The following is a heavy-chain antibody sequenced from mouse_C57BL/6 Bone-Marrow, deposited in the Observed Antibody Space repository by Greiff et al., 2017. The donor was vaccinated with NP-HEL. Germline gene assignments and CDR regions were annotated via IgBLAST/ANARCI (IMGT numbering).Heavy chain of an antibody. D-gene: IGHD4-1*01. Sequence: VQLQQSGAELVRPGTSVKVSCKASGYAFTNYLIAWVKQRPGQGLEWIGVINPGSGGTNYTEKFKGKATMTADKSTSTAYMQLSSLTSEDSAVYFCARSLLGRGYFDYWGQGTTLTVSS. V-gene: IGHV1-54*01. CDR3: ARSLLGRGYFDY. CDR2: INPGSGGT. CDR1: GYAFTNYL. J-gene: IGHJ2*01.